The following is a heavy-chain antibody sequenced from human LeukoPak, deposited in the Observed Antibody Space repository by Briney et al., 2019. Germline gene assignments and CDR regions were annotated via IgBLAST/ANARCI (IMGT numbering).Heavy chain of an antibody. J-gene: IGHJ6*04. CDR3: TRDLGPYGMDV. CDR1: RFTFSNYA. Sequence: PGGSLRLSCAASRFTFSNYAMSWVRQAPGKGLEWVGFIRSKAYGGTTEYAASVKGRFTISRDDSKSIAYLQMNSLKTEDTAVYYCTRDLGPYGMDVGGEGTTVTVSS. V-gene: IGHV3-49*04. CDR2: IRSKAYGGTT.